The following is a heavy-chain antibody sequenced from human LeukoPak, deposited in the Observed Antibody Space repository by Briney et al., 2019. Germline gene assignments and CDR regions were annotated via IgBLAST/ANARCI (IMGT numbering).Heavy chain of an antibody. J-gene: IGHJ4*02. V-gene: IGHV4-61*02. Sequence: PSQTLSLTCTVSGGSISSGSYYWSWIRQPAGKGLEWIGRIYTSGSTNYNPSLKSRVTISVDTSKNQFSLKLSSVTAADTAVYYCARENTVTTAFDYWGQGTLVTVSS. CDR3: ARENTVTTAFDY. CDR1: GGSISSGSYY. D-gene: IGHD4-17*01. CDR2: IYTSGST.